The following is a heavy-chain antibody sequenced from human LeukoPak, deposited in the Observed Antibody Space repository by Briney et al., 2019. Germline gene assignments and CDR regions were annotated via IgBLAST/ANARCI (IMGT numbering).Heavy chain of an antibody. CDR2: MNPNSGNT. Sequence: GASVKVSCKASGYTFTSYDINWVRQATGQGLEWMGWMNPNSGNTGYAQKFQGRVTMTGNTSISTAYMELSSLRSEDTAVYYCAREIVATIENWFDPWGQGTLVTVSS. J-gene: IGHJ5*02. V-gene: IGHV1-8*01. CDR1: GYTFTSYD. CDR3: AREIVATIENWFDP. D-gene: IGHD5-12*01.